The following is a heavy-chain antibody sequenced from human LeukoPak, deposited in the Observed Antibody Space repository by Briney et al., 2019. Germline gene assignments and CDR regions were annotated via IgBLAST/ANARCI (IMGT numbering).Heavy chain of an antibody. V-gene: IGHV1-69*04. D-gene: IGHD2-2*01. CDR1: GGTFSSYT. Sequence: SVKVSCKASGGTFSSYTISWVRQAPGQGPEWMGRIIPILGIANYAQKFQGRVTITADKSTSTAYMELSSLRSEDTAVYYCAREGFIVVVPAAMINWFDPWGQGTLVTVSS. CDR2: IIPILGIA. J-gene: IGHJ5*02. CDR3: AREGFIVVVPAAMINWFDP.